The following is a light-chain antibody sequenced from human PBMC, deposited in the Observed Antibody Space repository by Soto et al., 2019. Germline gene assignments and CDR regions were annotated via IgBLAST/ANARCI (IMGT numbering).Light chain of an antibody. CDR3: QQYGSSLGYT. CDR2: GAS. J-gene: IGKJ2*01. Sequence: EIVLTQSPGTLSLSPGERATLSCRASXSVSSSYLAWYQQKPGQAPRLLIYGASSRATGIPDRFSGSGSGTDFTLTISRLEPEDFAVYYCQQYGSSLGYTFGQGTKLEIK. V-gene: IGKV3-20*01. CDR1: XSVSSSY.